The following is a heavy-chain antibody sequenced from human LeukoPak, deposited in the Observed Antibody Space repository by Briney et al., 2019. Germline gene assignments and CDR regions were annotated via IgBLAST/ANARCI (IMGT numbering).Heavy chain of an antibody. V-gene: IGHV4-39*07. J-gene: IGHJ4*02. D-gene: IGHD3-9*01. CDR1: GGSISTSSYY. Sequence: SETLSLTCIVSGGSISTSSYYWGWIRQPPRKGLEWIGNIHNSESTYYNPSLKSRVTMSVDTSKNQFSLKLSSVTAADTAVYYCARPDILTGYVDYWGQGTLVTVSS. CDR2: IHNSEST. CDR3: ARPDILTGYVDY.